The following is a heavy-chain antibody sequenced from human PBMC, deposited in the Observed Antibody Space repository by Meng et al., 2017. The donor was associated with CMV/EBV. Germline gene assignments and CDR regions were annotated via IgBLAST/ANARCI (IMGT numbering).Heavy chain of an antibody. V-gene: IGHV3-30*04. CDR2: ISYDGSNK. CDR1: GFTFSSYA. Sequence: GGSLRLSCAASGFTFSSYAMHWVRQAPGKGLEWVAVISYDGSNKYYADSVKGRFTISRDNSKNTLYLQMNSLRAEDTAVYYCARDPTMATLGEVEKVFDYWGQGTLVTVSS. CDR3: ARDPTMATLGEVEKVFDY. D-gene: IGHD3-10*01. J-gene: IGHJ4*02.